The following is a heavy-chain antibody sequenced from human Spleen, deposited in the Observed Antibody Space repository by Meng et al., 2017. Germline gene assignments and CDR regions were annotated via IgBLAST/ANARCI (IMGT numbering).Heavy chain of an antibody. D-gene: IGHD6-19*01. Sequence: QVQLQESGPGLVKPSETLSLTCSVSGDSISSSDSYWGWIRQSPGKGLEWIGSIGHSGVTYYTPSLRSRVTVSIDTSKNQFFLEVTSVTAADTAVYYCVRSSGWVRTGFDPWGQGTLVTVSS. V-gene: IGHV4-39*01. J-gene: IGHJ5*02. CDR1: GDSISSSDSY. CDR2: IGHSGVT. CDR3: VRSSGWVRTGFDP.